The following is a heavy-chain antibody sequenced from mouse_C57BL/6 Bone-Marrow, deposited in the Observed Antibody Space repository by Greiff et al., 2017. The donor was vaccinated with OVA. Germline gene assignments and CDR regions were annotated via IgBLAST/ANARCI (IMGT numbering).Heavy chain of an antibody. CDR2: IFPGSGST. CDR1: GYTFTDYY. CDR3: ARDGSRRGYFDY. D-gene: IGHD1-1*01. V-gene: IGHV1-75*01. Sequence: VQLQQSGPELVKPGASVKISCTASGYTFTDYYINWVQQRPGQGLEWIGWIFPGSGSTSYNEKFKGKATLTVDKSSSTAYMLISSLTSEDSAVYFGARDGSRRGYFDYWGQGTTLTVTS. J-gene: IGHJ2*01.